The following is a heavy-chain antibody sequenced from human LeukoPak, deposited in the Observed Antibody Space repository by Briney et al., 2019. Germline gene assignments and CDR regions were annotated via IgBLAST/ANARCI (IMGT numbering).Heavy chain of an antibody. CDR1: AGSFSGYY. CDR3: ARVKYVYSSSFDY. D-gene: IGHD6-6*01. Sequence: SETLSLTCAVYAGSFSGYYWSWIRQPPGKGLEWIGEINHSGSTYYNPSLKSRVTISVVTSKNQFSLKLSSVTAADTAVYYCARVKYVYSSSFDYWGQGTLVTVSS. V-gene: IGHV4-34*01. J-gene: IGHJ4*02. CDR2: INHSGST.